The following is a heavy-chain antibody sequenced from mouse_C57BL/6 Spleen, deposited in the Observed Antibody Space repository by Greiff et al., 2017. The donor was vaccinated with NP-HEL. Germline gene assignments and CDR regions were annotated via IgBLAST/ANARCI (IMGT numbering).Heavy chain of an antibody. V-gene: IGHV10-1*01. D-gene: IGHD1-1*01. J-gene: IGHJ1*03. Sequence: EVHLVESGGGLVQPKGSLKLSCAASGFSFNTYAMNWVRQAPGKGLEWVARIRSKSNNYATYYADSVKDRFTISRDDSESMLYLQMNNLKTEDTAMYYCVRLGDYGSSYISYWYFDVWGTGTTVTVSS. CDR1: GFSFNTYA. CDR2: IRSKSNNYAT. CDR3: VRLGDYGSSYISYWYFDV.